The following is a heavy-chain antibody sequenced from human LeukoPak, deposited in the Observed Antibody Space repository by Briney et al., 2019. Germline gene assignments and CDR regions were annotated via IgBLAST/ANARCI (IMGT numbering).Heavy chain of an antibody. J-gene: IGHJ4*02. V-gene: IGHV4-59*08. CDR3: ARQDYDILTGCPYSH. CDR2: IYYSGST. Sequence: PSETLSLTCTVSGGSISSYYWSWIRQPPGKGLEWIGYIYYSGSTNYNPSLRSRVTISVDTSKNQFSLKLSSVTAADTAVYYCARQDYDILTGCPYSHWGQGTLVTVSS. CDR1: GGSISSYY. D-gene: IGHD3-9*01.